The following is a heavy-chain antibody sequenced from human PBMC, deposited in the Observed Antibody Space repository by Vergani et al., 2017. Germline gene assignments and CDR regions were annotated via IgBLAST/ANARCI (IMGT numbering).Heavy chain of an antibody. CDR3: AREGFSSGWYKDGNWFDP. J-gene: IGHJ5*02. CDR1: GGSFSGYY. CDR2: INHSGST. D-gene: IGHD6-19*01. Sequence: QVQLQQWGAGLLKPSETLSLTCAVYGGSFSGYYWSWLRQPPGKGLDWIGEINHSGSTNYNPSLKSRVTISVDTSKNQFSLKLSSVTAAVTAVYYCAREGFSSGWYKDGNWFDPWGQGTLVTVSS. V-gene: IGHV4-34*01.